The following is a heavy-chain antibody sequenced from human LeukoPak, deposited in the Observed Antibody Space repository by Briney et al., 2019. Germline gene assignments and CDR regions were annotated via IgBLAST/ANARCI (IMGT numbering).Heavy chain of an antibody. Sequence: SESLSLTCTVSGGSISSYYWSLIRQPPGQGLEWIGYIYYTGSTNYNPSLKSRVTISVDTSKNQFSLNLSSVTAADTAVYYCAGGGTTVTFDYWGQGTLVTVSS. CDR3: AGGGTTVTFDY. D-gene: IGHD4-17*01. J-gene: IGHJ4*02. CDR2: IYYTGST. V-gene: IGHV4-59*01. CDR1: GGSISSYY.